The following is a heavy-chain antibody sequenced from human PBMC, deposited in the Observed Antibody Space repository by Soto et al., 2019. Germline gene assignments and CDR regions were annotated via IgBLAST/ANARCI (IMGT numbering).Heavy chain of an antibody. V-gene: IGHV3-23*01. J-gene: IGHJ5*02. Sequence: EVQLLESGGGLVQPGGSLRLSCAASGFSFSSYAMSWVRQAPGKGLEWVSAISDSGGSTNFADSVNGRFTISRDNSKGTLYLQMNGLRAEATATYYCAKGIIPDCGGGSCTLRNGFDTWGQGTLVIVSS. CDR1: GFSFSSYA. CDR2: ISDSGGST. CDR3: AKGIIPDCGGGSCTLRNGFDT. D-gene: IGHD2-15*01.